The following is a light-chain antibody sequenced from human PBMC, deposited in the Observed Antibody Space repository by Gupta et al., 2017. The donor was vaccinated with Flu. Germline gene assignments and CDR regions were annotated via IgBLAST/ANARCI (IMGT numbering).Light chain of an antibody. CDR3: SSYTTDDTLV. Sequence: QSALTQPASVSGTPGQSITISCIGTSSDVGLYNYVSWYQHHPGKAPRLIIYEVNDRPSGVSSRFSGSRSGNTASLSISGLQTEDEADYYGSSYTTDDTLVFGGGTKLTVL. CDR2: EVN. J-gene: IGLJ2*01. V-gene: IGLV2-14*01. CDR1: SSDVGLYNY.